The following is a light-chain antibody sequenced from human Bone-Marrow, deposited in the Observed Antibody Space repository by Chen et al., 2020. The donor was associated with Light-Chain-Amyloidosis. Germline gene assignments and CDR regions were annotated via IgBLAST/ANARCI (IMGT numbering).Light chain of an antibody. Sequence: CMLTQPHSVSESPGKTVIILCTRSSGSIATNNVQWYQQRPGSSPTTVIYEDDQRPSGVPDLCSGSIDRSSNSASLTITGLKAEDEADYYCQSYQGSSQGVFGGGTKLTVL. J-gene: IGLJ3*02. CDR1: SGSIATNN. CDR3: QSYQGSSQGV. CDR2: EDD. V-gene: IGLV6-57*01.